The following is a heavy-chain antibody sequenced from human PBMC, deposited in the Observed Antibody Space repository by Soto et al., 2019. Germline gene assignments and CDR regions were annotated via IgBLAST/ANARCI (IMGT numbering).Heavy chain of an antibody. CDR1: GGSFSGYY. CDR2: INHSGST. D-gene: IGHD2-2*01. CDR3: AKAPPATMGIYYYYMDV. Sequence: SETLSLTCAVYGGSFSGYYWSWIRQPPGKGLEWIGEINHSGSTNYNPSLKSRVTISVDTSKNQFSLKLSSVTAADTAVYYCAKAPPATMGIYYYYMDVWGKGTTVTVS. V-gene: IGHV4-34*01. J-gene: IGHJ6*03.